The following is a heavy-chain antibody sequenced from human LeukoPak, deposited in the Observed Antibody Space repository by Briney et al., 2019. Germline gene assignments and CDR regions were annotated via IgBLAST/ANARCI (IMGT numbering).Heavy chain of an antibody. CDR2: INSDGSST. CDR3: ARATGSYYSLGY. CDR1: GFTFSSYW. D-gene: IGHD1-26*01. V-gene: IGHV3-74*01. Sequence: GGSLRLSCAASGFTFSSYWMHWVRHAPGKGLVWVSRINSDGSSTSYADSVKGRFTVSRDNAKNTLYLQMNSLRAEDTAVYYCARATGSYYSLGYWGQGTLVTVSS. J-gene: IGHJ4*02.